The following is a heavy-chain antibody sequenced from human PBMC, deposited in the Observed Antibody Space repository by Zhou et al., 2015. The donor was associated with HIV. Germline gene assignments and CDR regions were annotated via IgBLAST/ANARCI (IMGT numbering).Heavy chain of an antibody. CDR2: INPNSGGT. V-gene: IGHV1-2*02. CDR1: GYTFTGYY. J-gene: IGHJ4*02. Sequence: QVQLVQSGAEVKKPGASVKVSCKASGYTFTGYYMHWVRQAPGQGLEWMGWINPNSGGTNYAQKFQGRVTMTRDTSISTAYMELSRLRSDDTAVYYCARSNAAAGKGGDFTTFDYWGQGTLVTVSS. D-gene: IGHD6-13*01. CDR3: ARSNAAAGKGGDFTTFDY.